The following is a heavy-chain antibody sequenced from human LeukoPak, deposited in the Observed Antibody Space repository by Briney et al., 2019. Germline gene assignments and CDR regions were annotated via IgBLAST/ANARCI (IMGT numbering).Heavy chain of an antibody. V-gene: IGHV4-59*01. CDR3: AKELWFGELSDFYMDV. J-gene: IGHJ6*03. Sequence: PSETLSLTCTVSGGSISSYYWSWIRQPPGKGLEWTGYIYYSGSTNYNPSLKSRVTISVDTSKNQFPLKLSSVTAADTAVYYCAKELWFGELSDFYMDVWGKGTTVTISS. CDR2: IYYSGST. CDR1: GGSISSYY. D-gene: IGHD3-10*01.